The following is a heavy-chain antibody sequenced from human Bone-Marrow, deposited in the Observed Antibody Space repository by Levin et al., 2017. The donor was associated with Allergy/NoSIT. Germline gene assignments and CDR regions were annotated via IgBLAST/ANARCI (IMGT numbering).Heavy chain of an antibody. Sequence: ASVKVSCKVSVFSFTSSAVQWVRQARGQRLEWIGWIVVGSDNTNYAHNFQERVTITRDVSTKTVYMELSGLRPEDTAVYYCAEGTYCYYSSAFYLDYWGHGTLVTVSS. V-gene: IGHV1-58*01. CDR1: VFSFTSSA. J-gene: IGHJ4*01. CDR3: AEGTYCYYSSAFYLDY. CDR2: IVVGSDNT. D-gene: IGHD3-22*01.